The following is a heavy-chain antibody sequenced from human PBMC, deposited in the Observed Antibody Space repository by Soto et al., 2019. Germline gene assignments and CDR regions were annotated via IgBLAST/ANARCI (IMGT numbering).Heavy chain of an antibody. Sequence: ASVKVSCTASVYTFTSYDINWVRQATGQGLEWMGWMNPNSGNTGHAQKFQGRVTMTRNTSISTAYMELSSLRSEDTAVYYCARLCSGGSCYGTDDAFDIWGQGTMVTVSS. CDR3: ARLCSGGSCYGTDDAFDI. D-gene: IGHD2-15*01. J-gene: IGHJ3*02. CDR2: MNPNSGNT. V-gene: IGHV1-8*01. CDR1: VYTFTSYD.